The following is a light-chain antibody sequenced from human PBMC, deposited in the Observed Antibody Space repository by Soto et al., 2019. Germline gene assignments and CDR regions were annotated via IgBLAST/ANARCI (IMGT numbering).Light chain of an antibody. CDR3: AAWDDSLNAYVV. V-gene: IGLV1-44*01. J-gene: IGLJ2*01. Sequence: VLTQPPSASGTPGQRVTISCSGSSSNIGSNTVNWYRQLPGTAPKLLIYNNNQRPSGVPDRFSGSKSGTSASLAISGLQSEDEADYYCAAWDDSLNAYVVFGGGTKLTVL. CDR2: NNN. CDR1: SSNIGSNT.